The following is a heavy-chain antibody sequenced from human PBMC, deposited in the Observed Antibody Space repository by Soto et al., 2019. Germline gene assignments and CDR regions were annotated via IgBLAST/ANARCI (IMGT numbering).Heavy chain of an antibody. CDR3: ARCRVVRNPTDYYYGMDV. Sequence: ASVKVSCKASGGTFSSYAISWVRQAPGQGLEWMGGIIPIFGTANYAQKFQGRVTITADESTSTAYMELSSLRSEDTAVYYCARCRVVRNPTDYYYGMDVWGQGTTVTVSS. J-gene: IGHJ6*02. CDR1: GGTFSSYA. V-gene: IGHV1-69*13. D-gene: IGHD3-3*01. CDR2: IIPIFGTA.